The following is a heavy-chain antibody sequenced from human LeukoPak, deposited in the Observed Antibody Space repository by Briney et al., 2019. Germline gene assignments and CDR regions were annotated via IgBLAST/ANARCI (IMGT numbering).Heavy chain of an antibody. CDR2: INPNSGGT. D-gene: IGHD3-3*01. J-gene: IGHJ4*02. Sequence: ASVKVSCKASGYTFTSYGISWVRQAPGQGLEWMGWINPNSGGTNYAQKFQGRVTMTRDTSISTAYMELSRLRSDDTAVYYCASINYDFWSGRFGYWGQGTLVTVSS. CDR3: ASINYDFWSGRFGY. V-gene: IGHV1-2*02. CDR1: GYTFTSYG.